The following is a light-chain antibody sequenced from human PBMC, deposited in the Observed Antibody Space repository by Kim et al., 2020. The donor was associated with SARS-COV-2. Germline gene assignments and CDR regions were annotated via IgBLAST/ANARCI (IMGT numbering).Light chain of an antibody. Sequence: GQSITISCTGTSSDVGGYNDVSWYQHHPGKAPKLMIYDVSNRPSGVSNRFSGSKSGNTSSLTISGLQAEDEADYYCSSYTSSSTRVFGGGTQLTVL. CDR2: DVS. CDR1: SSDVGGYND. V-gene: IGLV2-14*03. CDR3: SSYTSSSTRV. J-gene: IGLJ3*02.